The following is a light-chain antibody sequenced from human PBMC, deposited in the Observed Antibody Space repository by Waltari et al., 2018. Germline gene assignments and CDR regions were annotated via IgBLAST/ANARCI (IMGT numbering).Light chain of an antibody. V-gene: IGKV3-11*01. CDR1: QSVRNY. CDR2: DTS. CDR3: QQRSSWPLT. Sequence: EIVLIQSPATLALSPGERATLSCRASQSVRNYLAWFQQKPGQVPRLLIYDTSNRGHGVPARFSGSGSGTDFTLTISSLESEDFAVYYCQQRSSWPLTFGGGTKVQIK. J-gene: IGKJ4*01.